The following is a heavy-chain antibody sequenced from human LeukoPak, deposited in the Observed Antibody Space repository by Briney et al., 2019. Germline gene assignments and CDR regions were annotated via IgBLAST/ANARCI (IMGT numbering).Heavy chain of an antibody. Sequence: ASVKVSCKASGYTFTSYGISWVRQARGQGLEWMGWISAYNGNTNYAQKLQGRVTMTTDTSTSTAYMELRSLRSDDTAVYYCARDPTVTSPFDYWGQGTLVTVSS. CDR2: ISAYNGNT. D-gene: IGHD4-11*01. J-gene: IGHJ4*02. CDR3: ARDPTVTSPFDY. V-gene: IGHV1-18*01. CDR1: GYTFTSYG.